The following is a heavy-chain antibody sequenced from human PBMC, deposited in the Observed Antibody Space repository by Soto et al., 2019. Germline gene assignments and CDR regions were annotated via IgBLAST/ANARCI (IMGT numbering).Heavy chain of an antibody. V-gene: IGHV3-30*03. D-gene: IGHD3-10*01. CDR1: GFPFTTYG. CDR2: ISYDGSNK. J-gene: IGHJ4*02. CDR3: VGGQYYFDY. Sequence: QVQLVESGGGVVQPGRSLRLSCAASGFPFTTYGMHWVREGPGKGLEWVAVISYDGSNKYYADSVKGRFTISRDNSKNTLYLQMNSLRPEDTALYYCVGGQYYFDYRGAGTLVTVSS.